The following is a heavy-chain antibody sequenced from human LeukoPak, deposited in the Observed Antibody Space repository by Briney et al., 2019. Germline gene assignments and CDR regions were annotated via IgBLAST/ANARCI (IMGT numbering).Heavy chain of an antibody. CDR1: GYTFTSYG. CDR2: ISTYHGNT. CDR3: ARDRGGSHSYYYYGMDV. J-gene: IGHJ6*02. V-gene: IGHV1-18*01. Sequence: ASVKVSCKASGYTFTSYGISWVRQAPGQGLEWMGWISTYHGNTDYAQKLQGRVTMTIDTSTNTAYMELRSLRSDDTAVYYCARDRGGSHSYYYYGMDVWGQGTTVTVSS. D-gene: IGHD1-26*01.